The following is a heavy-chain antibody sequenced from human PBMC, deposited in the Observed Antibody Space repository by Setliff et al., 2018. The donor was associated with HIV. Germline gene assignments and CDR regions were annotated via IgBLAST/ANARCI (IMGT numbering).Heavy chain of an antibody. CDR3: ARSGGPTFDP. CDR1: GGTFSSYA. J-gene: IGHJ5*02. Sequence: SCKASGGTFSSYAISWIRQPPGKGLQWIGSIYYRGSTYYNPSLKSRVTISVDTSKNQFSLKLNSVTAADTAVYYCARSGGPTFDPWGQGTLVTVSS. V-gene: IGHV4-39*07. CDR2: IYYRGST. D-gene: IGHD3-16*01.